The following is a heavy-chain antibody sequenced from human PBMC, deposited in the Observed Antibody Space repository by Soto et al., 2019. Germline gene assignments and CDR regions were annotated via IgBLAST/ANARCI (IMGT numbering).Heavy chain of an antibody. CDR2: IYYSGST. CDR1: GGSISSYY. CDR3: ARAKREREYYYDSSGYPGAFDY. Sequence: SETLSLTCTVSGGSISSYYWGWIRQPPGKGLEWIGSIYYSGSTYYNPSLKSRVTISVDTSKNQFSLKLSSVTAADTAVYYCARAKREREYYYDSSGYPGAFDYWGQGTLVTVSS. V-gene: IGHV4-39*01. D-gene: IGHD3-22*01. J-gene: IGHJ4*02.